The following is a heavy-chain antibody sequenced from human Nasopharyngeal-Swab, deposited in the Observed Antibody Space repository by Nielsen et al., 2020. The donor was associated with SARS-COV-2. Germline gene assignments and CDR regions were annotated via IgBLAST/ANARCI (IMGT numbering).Heavy chain of an antibody. CDR1: GFTVSCHY. D-gene: IGHD6-13*01. V-gene: IGHV3-53*01. CDR2: IYSGGST. CDR3: ARDRGMASLGYFDY. Sequence: GESLKTSCATSGFTVSCHYMSLVRQAPGKGLEWVSVIYSGGSTYYANSLQGRFTISRDNSKSTLYLQMYSLRAEDKAVYYFARDRGMASLGYFDYWGQGTLVTVSS. J-gene: IGHJ4*02.